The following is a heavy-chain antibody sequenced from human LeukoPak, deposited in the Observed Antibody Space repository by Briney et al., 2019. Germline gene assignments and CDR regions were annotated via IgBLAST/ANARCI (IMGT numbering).Heavy chain of an antibody. CDR2: INSDGYST. J-gene: IGHJ5*02. CDR3: ARDRRGYSGYDPGWFDP. Sequence: GGSLRLSCVAAGFTFSSYWMHWVRQAPGKGLVWVSRINSDGYSTSYADSVKGRFTISRDNAKNTVYLQMNSLRAEDTAVYYCARDRRGYSGYDPGWFDPWGQGTLVTVSS. V-gene: IGHV3-74*01. D-gene: IGHD5-12*01. CDR1: GFTFSSYW.